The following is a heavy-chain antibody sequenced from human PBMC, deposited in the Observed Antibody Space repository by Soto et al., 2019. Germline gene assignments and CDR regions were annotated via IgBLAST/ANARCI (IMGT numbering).Heavy chain of an antibody. Sequence: PGESLKISCKGPGYSFTSYWIGWVRQMPGKGLEWMGIIYPGDSDTRYSPSFQGQVTISADKSISTAYLQWSSLKASDTAMYYCARQQLDCSGGSCYPLAFDIWGQGTMVTVSS. V-gene: IGHV5-51*01. CDR2: IYPGDSDT. J-gene: IGHJ3*02. D-gene: IGHD2-15*01. CDR1: GYSFTSYW. CDR3: ARQQLDCSGGSCYPLAFDI.